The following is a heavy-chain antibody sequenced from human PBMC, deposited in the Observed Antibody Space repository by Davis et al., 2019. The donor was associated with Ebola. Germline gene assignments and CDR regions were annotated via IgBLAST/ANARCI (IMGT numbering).Heavy chain of an antibody. J-gene: IGHJ3*02. V-gene: IGHV3-23*01. Sequence: GESLKISCAASGFTYSNYAMHWVRQAPGKGLEWVSAISGNGGTTYYADSVKGRFTTSRDNSKNTLYLQMNTLGADDTAIYYCAKDTSNIWFDIWGQGTNVTVSS. CDR2: ISGNGGTT. CDR3: AKDTSNIWFDI. D-gene: IGHD1-26*01. CDR1: GFTYSNYA.